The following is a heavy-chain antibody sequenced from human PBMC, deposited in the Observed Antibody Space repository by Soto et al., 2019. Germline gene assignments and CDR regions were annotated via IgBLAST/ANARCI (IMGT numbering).Heavy chain of an antibody. Sequence: SETLSLTCTVSGGSISNGGYYWTWIRQHPGKGLECIGYVHYSGSTYYNPSLKSRVTISVDTSKNQFSLKLSSVTAADTAVYYCARGGQPDPKYYFDYWGQGTLVTVSS. D-gene: IGHD1-26*01. CDR3: ARGGQPDPKYYFDY. V-gene: IGHV4-31*03. CDR1: GGSISNGGYY. CDR2: VHYSGST. J-gene: IGHJ4*02.